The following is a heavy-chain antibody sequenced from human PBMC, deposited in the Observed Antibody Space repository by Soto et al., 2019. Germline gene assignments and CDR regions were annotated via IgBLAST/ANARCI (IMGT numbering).Heavy chain of an antibody. V-gene: IGHV3-23*01. CDR3: AKAISDYYAPSDY. Sequence: GGSLRLSCAASGFSFSSFAMSWVRQAPGKGLEWVSVISDRDGSTYFADYVKGRFTISRDDSKSTLYLQMNGLRGDDTAIYYCAKAISDYYAPSDYWGQGTLVTVSS. CDR1: GFSFSSFA. CDR2: ISDRDGST. J-gene: IGHJ4*02. D-gene: IGHD3-22*01.